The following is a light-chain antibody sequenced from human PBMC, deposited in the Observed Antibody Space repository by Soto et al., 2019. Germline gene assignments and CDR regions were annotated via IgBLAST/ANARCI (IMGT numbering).Light chain of an antibody. CDR3: QQYSSYPWT. Sequence: DIQMTQSPPSLSASVGDRFTITWRASQGINNYLAWFQHQPGKAPKPLIYATSTLHSGVPSKFSGSGSGKEFALTITNLQPEDFVAYYCQQYSSYPWTFGQGTKVDI. V-gene: IGKV1-16*02. CDR1: QGINNY. J-gene: IGKJ1*01. CDR2: ATS.